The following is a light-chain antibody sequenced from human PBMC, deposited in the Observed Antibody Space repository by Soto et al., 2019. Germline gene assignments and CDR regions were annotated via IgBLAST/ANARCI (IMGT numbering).Light chain of an antibody. Sequence: QSVLTQPASVSGSPGQSITISCTGTISDVGGYNYVSWYQQHPGKAPKLMIYDVSNRPSGVSNRFSGSKSGNTASLTISGLQAEDEADYYCSSYTSSSTLYVFGTGTKLTVL. CDR2: DVS. CDR3: SSYTSSSTLYV. CDR1: ISDVGGYNY. V-gene: IGLV2-14*01. J-gene: IGLJ1*01.